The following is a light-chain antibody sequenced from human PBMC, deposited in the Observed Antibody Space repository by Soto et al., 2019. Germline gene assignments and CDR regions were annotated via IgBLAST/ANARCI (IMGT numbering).Light chain of an antibody. CDR1: QSISSY. CDR2: DAS. V-gene: IGKV3-11*01. Sequence: TQSPSSLSAFVGDRVTITCRASQSISSYLNWYQQKPGQAPRLLIYDASIRATGIPARFSGSGSGTDFTLTISSLEPEDFAVYYCQQRSNWPPLTFGGGTKVEIK. J-gene: IGKJ4*01. CDR3: QQRSNWPPLT.